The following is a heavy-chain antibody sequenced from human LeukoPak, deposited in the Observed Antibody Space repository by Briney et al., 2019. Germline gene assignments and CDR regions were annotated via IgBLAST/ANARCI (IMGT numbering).Heavy chain of an antibody. CDR2: ISDSGGST. CDR1: GFTFSSYA. CDR3: AKAPVTTCSGAYCYPFDY. Sequence: PGGSLRLSCAASGFTFSSYAMSWVRQAPGKGLEWVSAISDSGGSTYYTDSVKGRFTISRDSSKNTLYLQMNRLRAEDAAVYYCAKAPVTTCSGAYCYPFDYWGQGTLVTVSS. D-gene: IGHD2-21*01. J-gene: IGHJ4*02. V-gene: IGHV3-23*01.